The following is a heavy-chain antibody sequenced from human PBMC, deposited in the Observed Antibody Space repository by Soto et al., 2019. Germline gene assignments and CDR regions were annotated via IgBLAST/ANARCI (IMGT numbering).Heavy chain of an antibody. Sequence: QLQLQESGPGLVKPSETLSLTCTVSGGSISSSSYYWGWIRQPPGKGLEWIGSIYYSGSTYYNPSLKSRVTISVDTSKNQFSLKLSSVTAADTAVYYCARHGMVRGVGYFQHWGQGTLVTVSS. CDR1: GGSISSSSYY. CDR2: IYYSGST. V-gene: IGHV4-39*01. J-gene: IGHJ1*01. D-gene: IGHD3-10*01. CDR3: ARHGMVRGVGYFQH.